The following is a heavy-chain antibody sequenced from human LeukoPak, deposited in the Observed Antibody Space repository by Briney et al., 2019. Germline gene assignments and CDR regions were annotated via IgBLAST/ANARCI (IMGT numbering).Heavy chain of an antibody. CDR1: GFTFSNYG. J-gene: IGHJ4*02. D-gene: IGHD4-17*01. CDR2: ISYDGSNK. CDR3: AKDIFGGDYGDYVFVY. Sequence: PGRSLRLSCAASGFTFSNYGMHWVRQAPGKGLEWVAVISYDGSNKYYADSVKGRFTISRDNSKNTLYLQMNSLRAEDTAVYHCAKDIFGGDYGDYVFVYWGQGTLVTVSS. V-gene: IGHV3-30*18.